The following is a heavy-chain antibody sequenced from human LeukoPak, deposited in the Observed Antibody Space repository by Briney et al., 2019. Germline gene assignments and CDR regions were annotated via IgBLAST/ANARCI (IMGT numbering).Heavy chain of an antibody. D-gene: IGHD5-18*01. V-gene: IGHV3-53*01. CDR1: GFTVSSNY. CDR3: AKGSGYSYGYFDY. CDR2: IYSGGSI. J-gene: IGHJ4*02. Sequence: GGSLRLPCTASGFTVSSNYMSWVRQAPGKGLEWVSVIYSGGSIYYADSVKGRFTISRDNSKNTLYLQMNSLRAEDTAVYYCAKGSGYSYGYFDYWGQGTLVTASS.